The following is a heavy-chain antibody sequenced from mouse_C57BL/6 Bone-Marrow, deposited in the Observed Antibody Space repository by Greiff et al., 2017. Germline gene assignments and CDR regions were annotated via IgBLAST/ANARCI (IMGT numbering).Heavy chain of an antibody. D-gene: IGHD2-5*01. CDR1: GYTFTSYG. V-gene: IGHV14-3*01. CDR3: ARGYYSIFAY. CDR2: IDPANGNT. Sequence: VQLQQSGAELARPGASVKLSCKASGYTFTSYGISWVKQRPEQGLEWIGRIDPANGNTKYAPKFQGKATITADTSSNTAYLQLSSLTSEDTAIYYCARGYYSIFAYWGQGTLVTVSA. J-gene: IGHJ3*01.